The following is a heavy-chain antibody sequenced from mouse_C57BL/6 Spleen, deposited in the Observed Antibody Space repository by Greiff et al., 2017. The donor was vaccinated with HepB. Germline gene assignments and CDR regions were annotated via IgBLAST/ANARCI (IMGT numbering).Heavy chain of an antibody. CDR2: IYPGDGDT. J-gene: IGHJ2*01. Sequence: QVQLQQSGPELVKPGASVKISCKASGYAFSSSWMNWVKQRPGKGLEWIGRIYPGDGDTNYNGKFKGKATLTADKSYSTAYMQLRSLTSEDSAVYFCAANFYFDYWGQGTTLTVSS. CDR1: GYAFSSSW. CDR3: AANFYFDY. D-gene: IGHD4-1*01. V-gene: IGHV1-82*01.